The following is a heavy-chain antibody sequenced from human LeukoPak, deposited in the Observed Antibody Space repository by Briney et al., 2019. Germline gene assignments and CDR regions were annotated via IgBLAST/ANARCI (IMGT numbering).Heavy chain of an antibody. CDR1: GFTFSSYA. J-gene: IGHJ4*02. CDR3: AKSYYYNSGSWGIFDY. D-gene: IGHD3-10*01. Sequence: GGSLRLSCAASGFTFSSYAMSWVRQAPGKGLEWVSGISGSGGSTYYGDSVKGRFAISRDNSKNTLYLQMNSLRGEDTAVYYCAKSYYYNSGSWGIFDYWGQGTLVTVSS. V-gene: IGHV3-23*01. CDR2: ISGSGGST.